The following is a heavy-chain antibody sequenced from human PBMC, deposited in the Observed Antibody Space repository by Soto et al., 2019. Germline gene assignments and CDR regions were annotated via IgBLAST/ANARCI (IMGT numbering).Heavy chain of an antibody. CDR3: ARAEYYYDSSGYYPCDY. V-gene: IGHV1-69*01. CDR1: GGTFSSYA. CDR2: IIPIFGTA. Sequence: QGQLVQSGAEVKKPGSSVKVSCKASGGTFSSYAISWVRQAPGQGLEWMGGIIPIFGTANYAQKFQGRVTITADESTSTADMELSSLSSEDTAVYYCARAEYYYDSSGYYPCDYCGQGTLVTVAS. J-gene: IGHJ4*02. D-gene: IGHD3-22*01.